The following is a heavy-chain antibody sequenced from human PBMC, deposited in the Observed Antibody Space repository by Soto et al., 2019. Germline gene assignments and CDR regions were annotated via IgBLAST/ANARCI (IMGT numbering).Heavy chain of an antibody. Sequence: QITLKESGPTLVKPTQTLTLTCTFSGFSLSTSGVGVGWIRQPPGKALEWLALIYWDDDKRYSPSLQSRLTITKDTSKPQVVLTLTNMDPVDTATYYCAPSLGGRYFACLYYFDYWGQGTLVTVSS. D-gene: IGHD3-9*01. CDR1: GFSLSTSGVG. V-gene: IGHV2-5*02. J-gene: IGHJ4*02. CDR2: IYWDDDK. CDR3: APSLGGRYFACLYYFDY.